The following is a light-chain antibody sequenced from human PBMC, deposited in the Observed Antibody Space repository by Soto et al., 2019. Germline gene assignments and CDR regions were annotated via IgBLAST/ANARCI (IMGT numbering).Light chain of an antibody. CDR2: DAS. Sequence: IVLTQSPGTLSLSPGERVTLSCRASQSVTTRLAWYQHKPGQPPRLLIYDASTRATGFPARFSGSGSGTEFTLTISSLQSEDFAAYYCQQYNNWPLTFGGGTKVDIK. CDR3: QQYNNWPLT. CDR1: QSVTTR. J-gene: IGKJ4*01. V-gene: IGKV3D-15*01.